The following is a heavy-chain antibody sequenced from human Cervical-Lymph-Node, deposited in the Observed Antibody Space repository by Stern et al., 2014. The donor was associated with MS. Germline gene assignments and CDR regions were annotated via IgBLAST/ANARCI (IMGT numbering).Heavy chain of an antibody. D-gene: IGHD3-22*01. CDR1: GFNFRNYW. Sequence: MRLVQSGGGLVQPGGTLRLSCAASGFNFRNYWMNWVRQAPGKGLGGVANIKEDGRGKYYVDSVKGRFTMSRDNAKNSLYLQMNSLRDEDTAVYYCARAESSYSDSSGPFGEYYFDFWGQGTVVTVSS. V-gene: IGHV3-7*03. J-gene: IGHJ4*02. CDR2: IKEDGRGK. CDR3: ARAESSYSDSSGPFGEYYFDF.